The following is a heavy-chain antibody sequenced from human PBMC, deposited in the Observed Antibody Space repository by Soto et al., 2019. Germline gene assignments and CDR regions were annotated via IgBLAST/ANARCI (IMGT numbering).Heavy chain of an antibody. J-gene: IGHJ4*02. CDR2: IHYVGRT. CDR1: DASSSSGYS. D-gene: IGHD1-26*01. CDR3: ARRLSYGVAGAVTLVEF. Sequence: QLQLRESGPGLVRPSDTLSLTCTVSDASSSSGYSCGLLRQPPSKGLEWIGRIHYVGRTTYTPSLRSRVTISVDTPDRQFSLRLNSVTAADTAVYYCARRLSYGVAGAVTLVEFWGQGTLMIVSS. V-gene: IGHV4-39*01.